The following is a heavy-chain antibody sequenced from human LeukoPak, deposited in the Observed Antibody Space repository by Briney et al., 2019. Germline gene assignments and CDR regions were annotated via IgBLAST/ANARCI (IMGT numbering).Heavy chain of an antibody. CDR1: GGSINNYY. Sequence: SETLSLTCSVSGGSINNYYWSWIRQPVGKGLEWIGRIYSSGSTNYNPSLKSRGTMSVDTSKNQFSLKLTPVTAADTAVYYCARAAGVTLEYYYYGMDVWGQGTTVTVSS. CDR3: ARAAGVTLEYYYYGMDV. CDR2: IYSSGST. D-gene: IGHD4-23*01. V-gene: IGHV4-4*07. J-gene: IGHJ6*02.